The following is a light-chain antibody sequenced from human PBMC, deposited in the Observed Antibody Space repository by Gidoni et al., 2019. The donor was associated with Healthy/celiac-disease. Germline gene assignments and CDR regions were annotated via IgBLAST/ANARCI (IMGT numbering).Light chain of an antibody. V-gene: IGKV1-39*01. Sequence: DIQMTQSPSYLSASVGDRVTITCRASQSISSYLNWYQQKPGKAPKLLIYAASSLQSGVPSRFSGSGSGTDFTLTISSLQPEDFATYYCQQSYSTPPTTFGGGTKVEIK. J-gene: IGKJ4*01. CDR2: AAS. CDR3: QQSYSTPPTT. CDR1: QSISSY.